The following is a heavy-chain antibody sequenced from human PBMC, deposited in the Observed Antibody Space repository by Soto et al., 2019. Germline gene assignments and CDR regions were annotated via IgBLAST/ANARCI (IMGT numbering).Heavy chain of an antibody. D-gene: IGHD3-10*01. CDR1: GGSISRYY. J-gene: IGHJ4*02. CDR3: ASMGYHYGSGSYPLDY. Sequence: SETLSLTGTVSGGSISRYYWSRIRQPPGKGLEWIGFIYNSGSTPYNPSLRSRVTISVDTSKNQFSLKLRSVTAADTAVYYCASMGYHYGSGSYPLDYWGQGTLVTVS. V-gene: IGHV4-59*08. CDR2: IYNSGST.